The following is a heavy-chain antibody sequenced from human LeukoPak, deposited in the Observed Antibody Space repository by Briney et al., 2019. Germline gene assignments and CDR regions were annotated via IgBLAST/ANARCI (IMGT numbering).Heavy chain of an antibody. CDR1: GYTFNSYG. CDR3: ARDKVIASAGTPNWFDP. D-gene: IGHD6-13*01. J-gene: IGHJ5*02. Sequence: ASVKVSSKASGYTFNSYGISWVRQAPGQGLEWMGWISAYDGNTNYAQKFQGRVTMTTDTSTRTAYMELRSLSSDDTAVYYCARDKVIASAGTPNWFDPWGQGTQVTVS. CDR2: ISAYDGNT. V-gene: IGHV1-18*01.